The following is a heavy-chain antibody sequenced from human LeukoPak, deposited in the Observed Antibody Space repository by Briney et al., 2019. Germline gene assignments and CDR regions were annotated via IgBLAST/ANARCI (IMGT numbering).Heavy chain of an antibody. V-gene: IGHV4-59*01. Sequence: SETLSLTCTVSGGSISSYYWSWIRQPPGKGLEWIGNIYYSGSTNYNPSLKSRVTISVDTSKNQFSLKLSSVTAADTAVYYCARARFGGVIAGLFDYWGQGTLVTVSS. CDR1: GGSISSYY. CDR3: ARARFGGVIAGLFDY. J-gene: IGHJ4*02. CDR2: IYYSGST. D-gene: IGHD3-16*02.